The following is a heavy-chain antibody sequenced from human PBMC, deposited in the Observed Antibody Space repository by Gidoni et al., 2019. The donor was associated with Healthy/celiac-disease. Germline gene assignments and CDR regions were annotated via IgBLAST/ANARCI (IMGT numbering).Heavy chain of an antibody. CDR2: INHSGST. J-gene: IGHJ6*02. CDR1: GGSFSGYY. Sequence: QVQLQQWGAGLLKPSETLSLTCAVYGGSFSGYYWSWIRQPPGKGLDWIGEINHSGSTNYHPSLKCRVTISVDTSKNQFSLKLSAGTAADTAVYYCARGTGYCSSTSCYTGTYYYYYGMDVWGQGTTVTVSS. D-gene: IGHD2-2*02. V-gene: IGHV4-34*01. CDR3: ARGTGYCSSTSCYTGTYYYYYGMDV.